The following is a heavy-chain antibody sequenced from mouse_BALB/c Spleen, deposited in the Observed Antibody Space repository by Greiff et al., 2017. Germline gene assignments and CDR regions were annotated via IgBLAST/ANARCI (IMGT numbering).Heavy chain of an antibody. CDR2: ISSGSSTI. Sequence: EVMLVESGGGLVQPGGSRKLSCAASGFTFSSFGMHWVRQAPEKGLEWVAYISSGSSTIYYADTVKGRFTISRDNPKNTLFLQMTSLRSEDTAMYYCARKGFGYGNYYAMDYWGQGTSVTVSS. D-gene: IGHD2-10*02. CDR3: ARKGFGYGNYYAMDY. V-gene: IGHV5-17*02. J-gene: IGHJ4*01. CDR1: GFTFSSFG.